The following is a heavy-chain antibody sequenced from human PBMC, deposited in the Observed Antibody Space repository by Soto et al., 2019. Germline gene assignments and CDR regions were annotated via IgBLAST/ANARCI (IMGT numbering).Heavy chain of an antibody. CDR1: GGSISSYY. CDR3: AGSLLGYCSGGSCYGFDY. CDR2: IYYSGST. Sequence: QVQLQESGPGLVKPSETLSLTCTVSGGSISSYYWSWIRQPPGKGLEWIGYIYYSGSTNYNPSLKSRVTISVDTSKNQFSLKLSSVTAADTAVYYCAGSLLGYCSGGSCYGFDYWGQGTLVTVSS. D-gene: IGHD2-15*01. J-gene: IGHJ4*02. V-gene: IGHV4-59*01.